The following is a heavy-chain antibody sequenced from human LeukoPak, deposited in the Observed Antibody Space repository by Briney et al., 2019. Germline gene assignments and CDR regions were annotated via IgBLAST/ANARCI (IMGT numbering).Heavy chain of an antibody. D-gene: IGHD5-18*01. CDR1: GSIFTSYW. J-gene: IGHJ3*02. CDR3: ARRSYGYAFDI. Sequence: GESLQISCQGTGSIFTSYWIGWVRQVPGKGLEWMGIIYPGDSDNKYRPSLHGQVTISADKSISTAYLQWSSLKASDTAMYYCARRSYGYAFDIWGQGTMVTVSS. CDR2: IYPGDSDN. V-gene: IGHV5-51*01.